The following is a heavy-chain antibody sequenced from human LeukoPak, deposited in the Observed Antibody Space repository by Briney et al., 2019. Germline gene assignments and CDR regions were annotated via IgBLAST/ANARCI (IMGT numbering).Heavy chain of an antibody. J-gene: IGHJ5*02. CDR2: ISGYNGNT. CDR3: ARDEARYSSGYYPNWFDP. V-gene: IGHV1-18*01. CDR1: GYTFTSYG. D-gene: IGHD3-22*01. Sequence: GASVKVSCKASGYTFTSYGISWVRQAPGQGLEWMGWISGYNGNTHYAHNLQGRGTLTTDTSTSTAYMELRSLRSDDTAVYYCARDEARYSSGYYPNWFDPWGQGTLVTVSS.